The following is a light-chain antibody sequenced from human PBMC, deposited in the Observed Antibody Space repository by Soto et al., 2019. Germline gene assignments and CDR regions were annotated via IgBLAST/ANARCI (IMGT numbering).Light chain of an antibody. CDR3: SYYAGINNVI. J-gene: IGLJ2*01. V-gene: IGLV2-8*01. CDR1: SSDVGGYDY. CDR2: EVT. Sequence: QSALTQPPSASGSPGQSVTISCTGTSSDVGGYDYVSWYQQQPGKAPKLIIYEVTKRPSGVPDRFSGSKSGNTASLTVSGLQAEDEADYYCSYYAGINNVIFGAGTKLTVL.